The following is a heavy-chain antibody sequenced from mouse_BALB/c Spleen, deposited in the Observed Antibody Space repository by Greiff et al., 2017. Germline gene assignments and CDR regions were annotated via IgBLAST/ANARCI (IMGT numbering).Heavy chain of an antibody. V-gene: IGHV5-9-4*01. J-gene: IGHJ2*01. D-gene: IGHD1-2*01. CDR1: GFTFSSYA. CDR3: ARDVTTALDY. Sequence: EVMLVESGGGLVKPGGSLKLSCAASGFTFSSYAMSWVRQSPEKRLEWVAEISSGGSYTYYPDTVTGRFTISRDNAKNTLYLEMSSLRSEDTAMYYCARDVTTALDYWGQGTTLTVSS. CDR2: ISSGGSYT.